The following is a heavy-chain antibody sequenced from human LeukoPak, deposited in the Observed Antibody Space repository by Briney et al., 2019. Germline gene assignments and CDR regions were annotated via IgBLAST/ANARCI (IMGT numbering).Heavy chain of an antibody. Sequence: GGSLRLSCAASGFTFSSYWMSWVRQAPGKGLEWVANIKQDGSDKYYVDSVKGRFTISRDNAKNSLYLQMNSLRAEDTAVYYCARVNGSSGGHYYYYYMDVWGKGTTVTVSS. CDR1: GFTFSSYW. J-gene: IGHJ6*03. CDR3: ARVNGSSGGHYYYYYMDV. D-gene: IGHD6-19*01. CDR2: IKQDGSDK. V-gene: IGHV3-7*01.